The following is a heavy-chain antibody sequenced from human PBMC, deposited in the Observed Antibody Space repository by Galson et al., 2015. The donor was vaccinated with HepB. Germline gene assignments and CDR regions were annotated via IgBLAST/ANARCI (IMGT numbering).Heavy chain of an antibody. J-gene: IGHJ4*02. CDR3: ARVVAVAGLLYKIDK. CDR1: GFTFYDYT. Sequence: SLRLSCADSGFTFYDYTMTWVRQAPGQGLEWVASISTSASFIFYAASVKGRFTISRDNAKSTLYLEMNSLRVEDTAVYFCARVVAVAGLLYKIDKWGQGTLVTVSP. D-gene: IGHD6-19*01. CDR2: ISTSASFI. V-gene: IGHV3-21*01.